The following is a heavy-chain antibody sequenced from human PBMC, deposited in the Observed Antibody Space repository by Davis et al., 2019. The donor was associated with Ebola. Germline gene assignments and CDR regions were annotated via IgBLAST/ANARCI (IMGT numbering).Heavy chain of an antibody. V-gene: IGHV3-11*01. D-gene: IGHD3-16*01. CDR2: ISNSGSTI. CDR1: GFTFSDHY. Sequence: PGGSLRLSCAASGFTFSDHYMSWIRQAPGKGLECVSYISNSGSTIFYADSVKGRFTISRDNARDSLYLQMNSLRAEDTAVYYCARRAAVAYDRVWGISRHDAFDIWGQGTLVSVSS. J-gene: IGHJ3*02. CDR3: ARRAAVAYDRVWGISRHDAFDI.